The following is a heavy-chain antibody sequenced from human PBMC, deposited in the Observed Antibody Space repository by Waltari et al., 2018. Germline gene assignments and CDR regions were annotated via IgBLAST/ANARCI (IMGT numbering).Heavy chain of an antibody. CDR3: ARVPVSCVTPVDY. Sequence: QVQLVQSGAEVKKPGASVKVPCKASGYPFTGYYLHWVPRAPGQGLEWRGWINPNRGGTNYAHKLQGRVTMTRDTSISTAYMELSRRGSDDTAVYYCARVPVSCVTPVDYWGQGTLVTVSS. J-gene: IGHJ4*02. CDR1: GYPFTGYY. V-gene: IGHV1-2*07. CDR2: INPNRGGT. D-gene: IGHD2-15*01.